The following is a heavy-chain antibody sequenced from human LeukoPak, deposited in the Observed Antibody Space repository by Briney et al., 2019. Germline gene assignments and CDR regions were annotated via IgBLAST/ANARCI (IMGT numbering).Heavy chain of an antibody. Sequence: GGPLRLSCAASGFTFSSYDMHWVRQATGKGLEWVSAIGTAGDTYYPGSVKGRITISRENAKNSLFLQMNSLRAGDTAVYYCARDLFGSLSYGMDVWGQGTPVTVSS. J-gene: IGHJ6*02. CDR2: IGTAGDT. CDR1: GFTFSSYD. V-gene: IGHV3-13*04. D-gene: IGHD3-10*01. CDR3: ARDLFGSLSYGMDV.